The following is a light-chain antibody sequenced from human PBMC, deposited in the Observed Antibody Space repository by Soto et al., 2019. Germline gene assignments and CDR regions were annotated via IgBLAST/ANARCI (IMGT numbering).Light chain of an antibody. V-gene: IGKV1-5*03. Sequence: DIQMTQSPSILSASVGDRVSITCRASQNIFSWLAWYQQKPGKAPKLLIYKASTLESGVPPRFGGSGSGTEFTLTISSLQPDDFATYYCQQYNNRWTFGQGTKVDIK. CDR3: QQYNNRWT. CDR1: QNIFSW. CDR2: KAS. J-gene: IGKJ1*01.